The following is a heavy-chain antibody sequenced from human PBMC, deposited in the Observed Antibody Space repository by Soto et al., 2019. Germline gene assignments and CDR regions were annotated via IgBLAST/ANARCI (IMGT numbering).Heavy chain of an antibody. Sequence: PGGSLRLSCAASGFSFSNAWMSWVRQAPGKGLEWVGRIKSKTDGGTTDYAAPVKGRFTISRDDSKNTLYLQMNSLKTEDTAVYYCTTDPLTLRFLDKDDYWGQGTLVTVSS. D-gene: IGHD3-3*01. V-gene: IGHV3-15*01. CDR3: TTDPLTLRFLDKDDY. CDR2: IKSKTDGGTT. J-gene: IGHJ4*02. CDR1: GFSFSNAW.